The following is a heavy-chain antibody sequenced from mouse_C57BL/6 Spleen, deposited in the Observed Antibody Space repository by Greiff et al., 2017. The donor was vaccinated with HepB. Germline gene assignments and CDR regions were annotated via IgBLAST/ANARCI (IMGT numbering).Heavy chain of an antibody. CDR2: INYDGSST. CDR1: GFTFSDYY. CDR3: AREDYYGSSYSY. D-gene: IGHD1-1*01. J-gene: IGHJ2*01. V-gene: IGHV5-16*01. Sequence: EVMLVESEGGLVQPGSSMKLSCTASGFTFSDYYMAWVRQVPEKGLEWVANINYDGSSTYYLDSLKSRFIISRDNAKNILYLQMSSLKSEDTATYYCAREDYYGSSYSYWGQGTTLTVSS.